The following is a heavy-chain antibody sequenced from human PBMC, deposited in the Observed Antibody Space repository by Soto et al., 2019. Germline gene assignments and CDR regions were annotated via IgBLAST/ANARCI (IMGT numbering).Heavy chain of an antibody. J-gene: IGHJ4*02. V-gene: IGHV3-7*03. CDR3: ARDDLTSSSSPPFDY. CDR1: GFTFSSYW. Sequence: GGSLRLSCAASGFTFSSYWMSWVRQAPGKGLEWVANIKQDGSEKYYVDSVKGRFTISRDNAKNSLYLQMNSLRAEDTAVYYCARDDLTSSSSPPFDYWGQGTLVTVS. D-gene: IGHD6-6*01. CDR2: IKQDGSEK.